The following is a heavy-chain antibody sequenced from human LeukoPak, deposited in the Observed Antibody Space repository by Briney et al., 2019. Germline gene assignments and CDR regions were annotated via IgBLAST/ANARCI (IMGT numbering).Heavy chain of an antibody. CDR1: GFTLSSYA. CDR3: AKDSPYGGSFYYIDY. J-gene: IGHJ4*02. D-gene: IGHD2/OR15-2a*01. V-gene: IGHV3-23*01. Sequence: PGGSLRLSCAVSGFTLSSYAMSWVRQAPGKGLEWVSGISGSGANIYYADSVKGRFTISRDSFKSTLYLQMNSLRAEDTAVYYCAKDSPYGGSFYYIDYWGQGTLVTVSS. CDR2: ISGSGANI.